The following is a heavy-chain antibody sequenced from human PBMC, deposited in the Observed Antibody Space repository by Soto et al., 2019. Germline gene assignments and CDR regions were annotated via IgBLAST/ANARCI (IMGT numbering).Heavy chain of an antibody. V-gene: IGHV4-39*01. CDR2: VFYTGFT. D-gene: IGHD1-20*01. J-gene: IGHJ4*02. CDR3: ATSQKGYNWNYFDH. Sequence: SETLSRTCAVSGGSISGSYYYWAWLRQSPGKGPEWIGSVFYTGFTSYNPSLESRVSVSVDTSKSQFSLKLSAVTAADTAVYYCATSQKGYNWNYFDHWGQGALVTVSS. CDR1: GGSISGSYYY.